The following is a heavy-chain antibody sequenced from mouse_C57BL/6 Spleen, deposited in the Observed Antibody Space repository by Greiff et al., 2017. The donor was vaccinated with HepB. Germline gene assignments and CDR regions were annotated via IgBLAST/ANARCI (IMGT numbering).Heavy chain of an antibody. V-gene: IGHV1-42*01. Sequence: VHVKQSGPELVKPGASVKISCKASGYSFTGYYMNWVKQSPEKSLEWIGEINPSTGGTTYNQKFKAKATLTVDKSSSTAYMQLKSLTSEDSAVYYCARRITTVVATRSYYAMDYWGQGTSVTVSS. CDR1: GYSFTGYY. CDR3: ARRITTVVATRSYYAMDY. J-gene: IGHJ4*01. CDR2: INPSTGGT. D-gene: IGHD1-1*01.